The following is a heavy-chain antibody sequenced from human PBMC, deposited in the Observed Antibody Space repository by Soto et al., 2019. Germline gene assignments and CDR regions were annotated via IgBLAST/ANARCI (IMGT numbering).Heavy chain of an antibody. Sequence: QVQLVESGGGVVQPGRSLRLSCAASGFTFSSYAMHWVRQAPGKGLEWVAVISYDGSNKYYADSVKGRFTISRDNSKNTLYLQMNSLRAEDTPEYYCAGAQCGPHTGEAFDIWGQGTMVTVSS. CDR2: ISYDGSNK. J-gene: IGHJ3*02. CDR3: AGAQCGPHTGEAFDI. CDR1: GFTFSSYA. V-gene: IGHV3-30-3*01. D-gene: IGHD3-16*01.